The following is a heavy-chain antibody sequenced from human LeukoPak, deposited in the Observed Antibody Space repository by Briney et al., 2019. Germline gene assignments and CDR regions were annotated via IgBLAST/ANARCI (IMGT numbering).Heavy chain of an antibody. CDR1: GGSFSGYY. CDR2: IYYSGST. D-gene: IGHD3-22*01. V-gene: IGHV4-59*01. Sequence: KPSETLSLTCAVYGGSFSGYYWSWIRQPPGKGLEWIGYIYYSGSTNYNPSLKSRVTISVDTSKNQFSLKLSSVTAADTAVYYCALGSSGFNIDYWGQGTLVTVSS. J-gene: IGHJ4*02. CDR3: ALGSSGFNIDY.